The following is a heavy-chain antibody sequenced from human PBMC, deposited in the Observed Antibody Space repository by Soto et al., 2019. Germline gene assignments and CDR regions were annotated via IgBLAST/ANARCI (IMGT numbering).Heavy chain of an antibody. CDR3: AKDLLGYSSGWTYYYYGMDV. CDR1: GFTFSSYG. V-gene: IGHV3-30*18. Sequence: QVQLVESGGGVVQPGRSLRLSCAASGFTFSSYGMHWVRQAPGKGLEWVAVISYDGSNKYYADSVKGRFTISRDNSKNTLYLQMNSLRAEDTAVYYCAKDLLGYSSGWTYYYYGMDVW. D-gene: IGHD6-19*01. J-gene: IGHJ6*01. CDR2: ISYDGSNK.